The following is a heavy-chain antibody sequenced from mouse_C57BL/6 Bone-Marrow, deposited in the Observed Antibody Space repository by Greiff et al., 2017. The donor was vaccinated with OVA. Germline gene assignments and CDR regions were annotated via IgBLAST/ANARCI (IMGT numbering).Heavy chain of an antibody. J-gene: IGHJ4*01. D-gene: IGHD3-1*01. V-gene: IGHV2-2*01. CDR2: IWSGGST. CDR3: ASELGGIYYYAMDY. CDR1: GFSLTSYG. Sequence: QLKQSGPGLVQPSQSLSITCTVSGFSLTSYGVHWVRQSPGKGLEWLGVIWSGGSTDYNAAFISRLSISKDNSKSQVFFKMNSLQADDTSIYYCASELGGIYYYAMDYWGQGTSVTVSS.